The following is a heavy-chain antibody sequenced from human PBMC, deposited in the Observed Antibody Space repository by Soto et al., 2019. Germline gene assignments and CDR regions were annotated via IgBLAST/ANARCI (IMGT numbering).Heavy chain of an antibody. CDR2: ISSSSSYI. CDR1: GFTFSSYN. Sequence: GGSLRLSCAASGFTFSSYNMNWVRQAPGKGLEWVSSISSSSSYISYADSVKGRFTISRDNAKNSLYLQMNSLRAEDTALFYCARDLVPAAMDHYYYGMDVWGQGTTVTVSS. V-gene: IGHV3-21*01. CDR3: ARDLVPAAMDHYYYGMDV. J-gene: IGHJ6*02. D-gene: IGHD2-2*01.